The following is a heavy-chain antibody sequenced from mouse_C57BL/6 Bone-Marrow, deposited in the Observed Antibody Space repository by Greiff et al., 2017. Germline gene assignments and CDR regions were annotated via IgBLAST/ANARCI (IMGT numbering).Heavy chain of an antibody. Sequence: QVQLKESGPGLVAPSQSLSITCTVSGFSLTSYAISWVRQPPGKGLEWLGVIWTGGGTTYNSALKSRLSISKDNSTRHVSFIMNSMQTDETARYSCARTPLISTHCYSEVGGTGTTVTVSS. J-gene: IGHJ1*03. V-gene: IGHV2-9-1*01. CDR2: IWTGGGT. CDR3: ARTPLISTHCYSEV. CDR1: GFSLTSYA.